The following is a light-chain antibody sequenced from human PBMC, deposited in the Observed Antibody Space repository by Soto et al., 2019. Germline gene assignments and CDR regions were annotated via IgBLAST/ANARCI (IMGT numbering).Light chain of an antibody. Sequence: IQMTQSPSSLSASVGDRITITCQSSQSISNSLHWYQQKPGKAPKPQIYPVSTLQSGVPSRFSASGSGTYFTLTITCLQPEDFATYYCQQSYSSPRTFGAGTKVDIK. V-gene: IGKV1-39*01. CDR1: QSISNS. CDR2: PVS. CDR3: QQSYSSPRT. J-gene: IGKJ4*02.